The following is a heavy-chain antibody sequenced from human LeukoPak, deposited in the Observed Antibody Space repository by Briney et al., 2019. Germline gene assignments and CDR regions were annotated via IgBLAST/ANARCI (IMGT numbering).Heavy chain of an antibody. D-gene: IGHD2-2*01. J-gene: IGHJ6*04. CDR3: ARDEKWGYCDSTSCPAFLDV. CDR1: GYTFTDYG. CDR2: ISGYNGNT. V-gene: IGHV1-18*01. Sequence: ASVKVSCKASGYTFTDYGISWVRQAPGQALEWMGWISGYNGNTNFPQRSQGRVTVTTDTSTSTAYMELRSLRPDDSAVYYCARDEKWGYCDSTSCPAFLDVWGKGTTVTVSS.